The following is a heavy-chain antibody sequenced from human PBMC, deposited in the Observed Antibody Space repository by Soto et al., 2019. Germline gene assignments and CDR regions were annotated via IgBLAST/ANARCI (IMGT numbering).Heavy chain of an antibody. D-gene: IGHD2-15*01. J-gene: IGHJ4*02. CDR2: ISYSGST. CDR3: ARLPLDCSGLTCYRRGVDH. CDR1: GGSISSSSYY. Sequence: QLQLQESGPGLVKPSETLSLTCTVSGGSISSSSYYWGWIRQPPGKGLEWIGSISYSGSTYDNPSLKSRVPISVDTSKNQFSLKLTSVTAADTAVYYCARLPLDCSGLTCYRRGVDHWGQGTLVTVSS. V-gene: IGHV4-39*01.